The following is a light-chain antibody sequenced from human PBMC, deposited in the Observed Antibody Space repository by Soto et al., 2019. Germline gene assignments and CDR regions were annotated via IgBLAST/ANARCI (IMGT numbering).Light chain of an antibody. CDR3: SSYTSSYSEV. CDR2: DVS. Sequence: QSVLTQPASVSGSPGQSITISCTGTSSDVGGYNYVSWYQQHPGKAPKLMIYDVSNRPSGVSNRFSGSKSGNTASLTISGLQAEDEADYYCSSYTSSYSEVFGTGTKVTVL. CDR1: SSDVGGYNY. V-gene: IGLV2-14*01. J-gene: IGLJ1*01.